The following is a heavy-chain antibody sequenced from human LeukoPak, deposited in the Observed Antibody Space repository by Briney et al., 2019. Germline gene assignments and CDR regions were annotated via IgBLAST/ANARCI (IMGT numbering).Heavy chain of an antibody. CDR2: MNPKSGNT. CDR3: ARFLKNPVNRRGPANYYMDV. CDR1: GYTFSTYD. V-gene: IGHV1-8*01. J-gene: IGHJ6*03. Sequence: ASVKVSCKAAGYTFSTYDISWVRRATGQGLEWVGWMNPKSGNTLYAQKFQGRVTMTRNTSISTAYMELSSVRSEDTAVYYCARFLKNPVNRRGPANYYMDVWGKGTTVTISS. D-gene: IGHD2/OR15-2a*01.